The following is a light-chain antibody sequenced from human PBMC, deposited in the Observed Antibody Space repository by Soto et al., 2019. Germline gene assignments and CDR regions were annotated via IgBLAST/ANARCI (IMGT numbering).Light chain of an antibody. CDR1: SSDVGSYNL. CDR3: CSYVGGNYA. V-gene: IGLV2-23*01. Sequence: QSVLTQPASVSGSPGQSITISCTGTSSDVGSYNLVSWYQQHPGKAPKLMIYEGSKRPSGVSNRFSGSKSGNTASLTISGLQAEDEADYFCCSYVGGNYAFGTGTKVTVL. J-gene: IGLJ1*01. CDR2: EGS.